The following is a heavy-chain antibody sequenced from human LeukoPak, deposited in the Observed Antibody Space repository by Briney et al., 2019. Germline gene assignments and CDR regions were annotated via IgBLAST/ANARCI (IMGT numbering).Heavy chain of an antibody. D-gene: IGHD3-16*01. Sequence: SETLSLTCAVYGGSFSGYYWRWIRQPPGKGLEWIGEINHSGSTNYNPSLKSRVTISVDTSKNQFSLKLSSVTAADTAVYYCARLFIPSDGGELFDYWGQGTLVTVSS. V-gene: IGHV4-34*01. CDR1: GGSFSGYY. CDR3: ARLFIPSDGGELFDY. J-gene: IGHJ4*02. CDR2: INHSGST.